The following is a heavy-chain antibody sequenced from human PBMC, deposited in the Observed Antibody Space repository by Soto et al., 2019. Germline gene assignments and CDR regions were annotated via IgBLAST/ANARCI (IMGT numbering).Heavy chain of an antibody. J-gene: IGHJ4*02. CDR2: IYYSGRT. Sequence: SETLSLTCIVSGESISSSSYYWGWIRQPPGKGFEWIGSIYYSGRTYYNPSFKSRVTISIDTSKNQFSLKLSSVTATDTAVDYCARQRTTGVTQAYFDHWGQGALVTVS. D-gene: IGHD2-21*02. CDR1: GESISSSSYY. V-gene: IGHV4-39*01. CDR3: ARQRTTGVTQAYFDH.